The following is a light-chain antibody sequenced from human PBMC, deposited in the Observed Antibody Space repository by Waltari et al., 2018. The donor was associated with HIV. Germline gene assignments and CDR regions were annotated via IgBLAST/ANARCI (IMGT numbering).Light chain of an antibody. CDR3: QQSYSTPPELT. V-gene: IGKV1-39*01. Sequence: DIQMTQSPSSLSASVGYRVPITCRASQCISTYLNWYQQKPGKAPKLLIYAASSLQSGVPSRFSGSGSGTVFTLTINSLQPEDFATYYCQQSYSTPPELTFGGGTKVEIK. CDR2: AAS. CDR1: QCISTY. J-gene: IGKJ4*01.